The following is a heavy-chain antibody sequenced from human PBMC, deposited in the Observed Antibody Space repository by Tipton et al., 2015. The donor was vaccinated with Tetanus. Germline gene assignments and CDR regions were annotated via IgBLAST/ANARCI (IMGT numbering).Heavy chain of an antibody. CDR2: IYYTGAT. CDR1: GASITTYH. Sequence: TLSLTCTVSGASITTYHWSWLRQTPGRGLEWIGHIYYTGATSYNSSLQSRVTLSIDTSKNQFSLKMTSVTAADTAVYFCARGGTMVHGVILQDHFYYWGQGTLVTVSS. D-gene: IGHD3-10*01. J-gene: IGHJ4*02. V-gene: IGHV4-59*01. CDR3: ARGGTMVHGVILQDHFYY.